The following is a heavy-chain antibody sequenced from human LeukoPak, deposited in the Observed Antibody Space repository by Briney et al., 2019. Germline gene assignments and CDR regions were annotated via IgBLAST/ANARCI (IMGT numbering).Heavy chain of an antibody. CDR2: INHSGST. J-gene: IGHJ4*02. CDR1: GGSFSGYY. CDR3: ASYYHY. Sequence: SETLSLTCAVYGGSFSGYYWSWIRQPPGKGLEWIGEINHSGSTNYNPSLKSRVTISVDTSKNQFSLKLSSVTAADTAVYYCASYYHYWGQGTLVTVSS. D-gene: IGHD3-22*01. V-gene: IGHV4-34*01.